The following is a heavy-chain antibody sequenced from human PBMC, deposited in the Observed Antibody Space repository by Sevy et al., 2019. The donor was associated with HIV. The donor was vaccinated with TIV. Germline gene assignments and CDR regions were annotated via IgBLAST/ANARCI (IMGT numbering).Heavy chain of an antibody. J-gene: IGHJ6*02. CDR3: ARRFSGSYYYYYGMDV. D-gene: IGHD1-26*01. V-gene: IGHV1-18*01. CDR1: GYTFTSYG. Sequence: ASVKVSCKASGYTFTSYGISWGRQAPGQGLEWMGWISAYNGNTNYAQKLQGRVTMTTDTSTSTAYMELRSLRSDDTAVYYCARRFSGSYYYYYGMDVWGQGTTVTVSS. CDR2: ISAYNGNT.